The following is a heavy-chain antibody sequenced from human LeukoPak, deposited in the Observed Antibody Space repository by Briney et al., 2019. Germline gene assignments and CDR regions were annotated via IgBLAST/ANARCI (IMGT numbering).Heavy chain of an antibody. CDR2: INSDGSST. J-gene: IGHJ4*02. CDR3: VRDNPRCCGVVPANIDDY. Sequence: GGSLRLSCAASGFTFSSYWMHWVRQAPGKGLVWVSHINSDGSSTNYADSVKGRFTISRDNAKNTLYLQMNSLRAEDTAVYYCVRDNPRCCGVVPANIDDYWGQGTLVTVSS. V-gene: IGHV3-74*01. D-gene: IGHD2-15*01. CDR1: GFTFSSYW.